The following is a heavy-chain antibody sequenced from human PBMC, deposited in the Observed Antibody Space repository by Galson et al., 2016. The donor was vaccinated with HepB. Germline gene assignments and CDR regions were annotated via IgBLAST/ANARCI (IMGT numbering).Heavy chain of an antibody. Sequence: ETLSPTCTVSGAFVSSNYWCWIRQPPGKGLEYIGNIHNDGSTNYSPSIKRRVTISLDTAKNQFCLKLSSVTAADTAVYSCARGTGEYSNYVGLWFDPWGQGTLVTVSS. D-gene: IGHD4-11*01. CDR3: ARGTGEYSNYVGLWFDP. J-gene: IGHJ5*02. CDR1: GAFVSSNY. V-gene: IGHV4-59*02. CDR2: IHNDGST.